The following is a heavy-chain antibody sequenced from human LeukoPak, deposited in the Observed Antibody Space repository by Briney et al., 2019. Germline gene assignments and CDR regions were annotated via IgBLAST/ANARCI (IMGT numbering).Heavy chain of an antibody. Sequence: SVKVSCKASRYTFSNYDINWVRQAPGQGLEWMGGIIPIFGTANYAQKFQGRVTITADESTSTAYMELSSLRSEDTAVYYCAREAVAGHNWFDPWGQGTLVTVSS. V-gene: IGHV1-69*13. CDR1: RYTFSNYD. CDR3: AREAVAGHNWFDP. D-gene: IGHD6-19*01. J-gene: IGHJ5*02. CDR2: IIPIFGTA.